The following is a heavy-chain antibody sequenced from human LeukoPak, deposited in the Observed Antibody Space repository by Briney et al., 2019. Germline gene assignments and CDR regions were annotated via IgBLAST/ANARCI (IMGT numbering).Heavy chain of an antibody. Sequence: GGSLRLSCAVTGFRFSNDMHWVRQAPGKGLEWVAAISAEGDIQIYLDSVMGRFTISRDNSKSTLYLQMNSLRIEDTGFYYCTRDMIRGVPDYIDYWGQGTLVTVSS. V-gene: IGHV3-30-3*01. J-gene: IGHJ4*02. CDR3: TRDMIRGVPDYIDY. CDR1: GFRFSND. CDR2: ISAEGDIQ. D-gene: IGHD3-10*01.